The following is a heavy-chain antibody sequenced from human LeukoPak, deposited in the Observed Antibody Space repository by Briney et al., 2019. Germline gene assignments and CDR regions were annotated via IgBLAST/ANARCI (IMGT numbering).Heavy chain of an antibody. J-gene: IGHJ4*02. CDR1: GFTFDDYA. Sequence: GGSLRLSCAASGFTFDDYAMHWVRQAPGKGLEWVSGISWNSGSIGYADSVKGRFTISRDNAKNSLYLQMNSLRAEDTASYYCAKDSLYYYDSSGYYDYWGQGTLVTVSS. CDR3: AKDSLYYYDSSGYYDY. V-gene: IGHV3-9*01. D-gene: IGHD3-22*01. CDR2: ISWNSGSI.